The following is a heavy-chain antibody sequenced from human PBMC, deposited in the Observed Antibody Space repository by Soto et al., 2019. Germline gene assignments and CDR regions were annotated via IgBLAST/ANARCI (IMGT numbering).Heavy chain of an antibody. CDR1: GGSISSGGYY. D-gene: IGHD3-9*01. V-gene: IGHV4-31*03. CDR3: ARDLGYDILTGYKNSDAFDI. CDR2: IYYSGST. J-gene: IGHJ3*02. Sequence: SETLSLTCTVSGGSISSGGYYWSWIRQHPGKGLEWIGYIYYSGSTYYNPSLKSRVTISVDTSKDQFSLKLSSVTAADTAVYYCARDLGYDILTGYKNSDAFDIWGQGTMVTVSS.